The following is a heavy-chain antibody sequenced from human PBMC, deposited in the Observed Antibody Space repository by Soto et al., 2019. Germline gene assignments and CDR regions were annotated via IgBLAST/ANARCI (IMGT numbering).Heavy chain of an antibody. CDR2: ISSSGSTI. Sequence: WGSLRLSCSASVFTFSSYEMNWCRQAPGKGLEWVSYISSSGSTIYYADSVKGRFTISRDNAKNSLYLQMNSLRAEDTAVYYCAREVGYYGMDVWGQGTTVTVSS. J-gene: IGHJ6*02. V-gene: IGHV3-48*03. CDR3: AREVGYYGMDV. D-gene: IGHD1-26*01. CDR1: VFTFSSYE.